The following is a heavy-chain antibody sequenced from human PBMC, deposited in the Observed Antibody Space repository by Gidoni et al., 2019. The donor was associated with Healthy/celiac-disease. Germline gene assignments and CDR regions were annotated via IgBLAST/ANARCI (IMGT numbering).Heavy chain of an antibody. CDR1: GFTFSNAW. CDR3: TTDSSTHYAFDI. V-gene: IGHV3-15*07. Sequence: ASGFTFSNAWMNWVRQAPGKGLEWVGRIKSKTDGGTTDYAAPVKGRFTISRDDSKNTLYLQMNSLKTEDTAVYYCTTDSSTHYAFDIWGQGTMVTVSS. D-gene: IGHD4-17*01. J-gene: IGHJ3*02. CDR2: IKSKTDGGTT.